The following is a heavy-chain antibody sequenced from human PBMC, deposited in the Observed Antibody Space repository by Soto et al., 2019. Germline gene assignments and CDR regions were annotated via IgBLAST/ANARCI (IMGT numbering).Heavy chain of an antibody. CDR3: ARGTIFGVSPSDFDY. CDR1: GYTFTSYY. V-gene: IGHV1-46*01. Sequence: ASVKVSCKASGYTFTSYYMHLVRQAPGQGLEWMGIINPSGGSTSYAQKFQGRVTMTRDTSTSTVYMELSSLRSEDTAVYYCARGTIFGVSPSDFDYWGQGTLVTVSS. J-gene: IGHJ4*02. CDR2: INPSGGST. D-gene: IGHD3-3*01.